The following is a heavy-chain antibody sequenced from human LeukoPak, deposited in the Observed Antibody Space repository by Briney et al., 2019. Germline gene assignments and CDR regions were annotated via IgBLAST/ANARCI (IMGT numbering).Heavy chain of an antibody. V-gene: IGHV4-59*08. CDR1: GGSISSYY. J-gene: IGHJ6*02. D-gene: IGHD6-19*01. Sequence: KSSETLSLTCTVSGGSISSYYWSWIRQPPGKGLEWIGYIYYSGSTNYNPSLKSRVTISVDTSKNQFSLKLSSVTAADTAVYYCAGAPGGSGWYPNYYYYGMDVWGQGTTVTVSS. CDR2: IYYSGST. CDR3: AGAPGGSGWYPNYYYYGMDV.